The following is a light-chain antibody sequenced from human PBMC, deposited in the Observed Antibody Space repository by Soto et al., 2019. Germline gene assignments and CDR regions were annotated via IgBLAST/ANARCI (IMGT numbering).Light chain of an antibody. CDR2: LTS. V-gene: IGKV3-15*01. CDR3: QQYQWWPLT. CDR1: QSAHNN. J-gene: IGKJ4*01. Sequence: EIVMTQSPATLSVSPGERATLSCRASQSAHNNLAWYQQKPRQAPRLLIYLTSTRATGVPARFSGSGSGTDFTLTIRSLQSEDFAFYCCQQYQWWPLTFGGGTKVEIK.